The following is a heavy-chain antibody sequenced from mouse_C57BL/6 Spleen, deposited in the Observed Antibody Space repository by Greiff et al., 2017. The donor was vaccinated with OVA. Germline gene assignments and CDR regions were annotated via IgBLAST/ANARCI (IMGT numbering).Heavy chain of an antibody. CDR1: GYAFSSSW. CDR2: IYPGDGDT. V-gene: IGHV1-82*01. D-gene: IGHD2-4*01. Sequence: VKLMESGPELVKPGASVKISCKASGYAFSSSWMNWVKQRPGKGLEWIGRIYPGDGDTNYNGKFKGKATLTADKSSSTAYMQLSSLTSEDSAVYFCARENDYDGDYWGQGTTLTVSS. CDR3: ARENDYDGDY. J-gene: IGHJ2*01.